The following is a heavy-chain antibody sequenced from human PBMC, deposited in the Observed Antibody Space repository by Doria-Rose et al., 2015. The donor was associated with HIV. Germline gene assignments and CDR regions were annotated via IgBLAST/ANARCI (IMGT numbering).Heavy chain of an antibody. Sequence: QVQLVQSGPVLVKPTETLTLTCTVSGVSLSSPGMGVSWIRQPPGKALEWLANIFSDDERSYKTSLKSKLTISRGTSKSRVVLTMTDMDPVGTATYYCARIKSSRWYHKYYFDFWGQGTLVIVSA. D-gene: IGHD6-13*01. CDR3: ARIKSSRWYHKYYFDF. V-gene: IGHV2-26*01. CDR1: GVSLSSPGMG. CDR2: IFSDDER. J-gene: IGHJ4*02.